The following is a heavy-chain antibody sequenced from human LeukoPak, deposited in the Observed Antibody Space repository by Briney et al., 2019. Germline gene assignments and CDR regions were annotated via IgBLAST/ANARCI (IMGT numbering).Heavy chain of an antibody. Sequence: GGSLRLSCAASGFTFSSYAMSWVRQAPGKGLEWVSAISDSGGSTYYADSVKGRFTISRDNSKNTLYLQMSSLRAEDTAVYYCAKLYYGSGSYFDYWGQGTLVTVSS. J-gene: IGHJ4*02. D-gene: IGHD3-10*01. CDR1: GFTFSSYA. CDR2: ISDSGGST. CDR3: AKLYYGSGSYFDY. V-gene: IGHV3-23*01.